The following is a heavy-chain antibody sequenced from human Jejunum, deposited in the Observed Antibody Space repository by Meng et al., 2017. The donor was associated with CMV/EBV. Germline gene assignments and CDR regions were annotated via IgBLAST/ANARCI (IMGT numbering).Heavy chain of an antibody. V-gene: IGHV3-7*01. CDR1: FTFNKEW. CDR2: VKQDESEK. D-gene: IGHD3-3*01. Sequence: FTFNKEWLSWVLQAPGKRLEWVANVKQDESEKYYIDSVKGRFTVSRDNAKNSLYLHMNSLRAEDTAVYYCARVEDFRSGHYGMDVWGQGTAVTVSS. J-gene: IGHJ6*02. CDR3: ARVEDFRSGHYGMDV.